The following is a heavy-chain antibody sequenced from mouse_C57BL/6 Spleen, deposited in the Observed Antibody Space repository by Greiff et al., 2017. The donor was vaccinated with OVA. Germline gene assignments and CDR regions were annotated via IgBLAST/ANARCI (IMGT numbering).Heavy chain of an antibody. D-gene: IGHD2-5*01. V-gene: IGHV1-18*01. CDR1: GYTFTDYN. CDR3: ARWAYYSNYGFAY. Sequence: VQLQQSGPELVKPGASVKIPCKASGYTFTDYNMDWVKQSHGKSLEWIGDINPNNGGTIYNQKFKGEATLTVDKSSSTAYMELRSLTSEDTAVYYCARWAYYSNYGFAYWGQGTLVTVSA. J-gene: IGHJ3*01. CDR2: INPNNGGT.